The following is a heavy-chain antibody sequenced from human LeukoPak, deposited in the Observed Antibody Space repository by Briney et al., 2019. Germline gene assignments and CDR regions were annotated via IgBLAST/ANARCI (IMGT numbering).Heavy chain of an antibody. D-gene: IGHD2-2*01. V-gene: IGHV1-18*01. CDR1: GYTFTSYG. CDR3: ARDEGGYCSSTSCYLPFDY. Sequence: ASVKVSWKASGYTFTSYGISWVRQAPGQGLEWMGWISAYNGNTNYAQKLQGRVTMTTDTSTSTAYMELRSLRSDDTAVYYCARDEGGYCSSTSCYLPFDYWGQGTLVTVSS. CDR2: ISAYNGNT. J-gene: IGHJ4*02.